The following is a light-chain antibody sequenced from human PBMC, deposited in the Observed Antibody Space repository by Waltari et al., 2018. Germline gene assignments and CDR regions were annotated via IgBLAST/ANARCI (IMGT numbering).Light chain of an antibody. V-gene: IGKV3-20*01. Sequence: IVLTQSPGTLSMSPGEGVTLSCRASQSLNRSLAWYQQKPGQAPRLLIYNVFNRATDIPYRFSGSGSGTEFSLTISRLEPEDFAVYYCQHYVSLPATFGQGTRVEIK. CDR1: QSLNRS. CDR2: NVF. J-gene: IGKJ1*01. CDR3: QHYVSLPAT.